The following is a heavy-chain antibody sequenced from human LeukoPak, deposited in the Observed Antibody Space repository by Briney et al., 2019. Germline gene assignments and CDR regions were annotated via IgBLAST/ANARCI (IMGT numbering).Heavy chain of an antibody. CDR1: GFTFSSYN. Sequence: PGGSLRLSCAASGFTFSSYNLHWVRQAPGKGLEWVAVISKDGGFKYYADSAKGRFTISRDNSKNTFYLQMNSLIIEDTAVYYCTREECSSFWSTAGAFDIWGQGTMVTVSS. CDR2: ISKDGGFK. V-gene: IGHV3-30*03. J-gene: IGHJ3*02. D-gene: IGHD2-2*01. CDR3: TREECSSFWSTAGAFDI.